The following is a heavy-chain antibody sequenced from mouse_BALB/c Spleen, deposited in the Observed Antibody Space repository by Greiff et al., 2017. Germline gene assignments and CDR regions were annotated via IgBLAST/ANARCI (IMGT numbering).Heavy chain of an antibody. J-gene: IGHJ4*01. CDR2: ILPGSGST. Sequence: QVQLQQSGAELMKPGASVKISCKATGYTFSSYWIEWVKQRPGHGLEWIGEILPGSGSTNYNEKFKGKATFTADTSSNTAYMQLSSLTSEDSAVYYCARFPYGNYGSYYAMDYWGQGTSVTVSS. V-gene: IGHV1-9*01. D-gene: IGHD2-10*02. CDR1: GYTFSSYW. CDR3: ARFPYGNYGSYYAMDY.